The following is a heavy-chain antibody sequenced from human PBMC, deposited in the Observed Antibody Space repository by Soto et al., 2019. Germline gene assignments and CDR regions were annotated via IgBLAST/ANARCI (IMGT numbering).Heavy chain of an antibody. CDR2: IKQDGSEK. D-gene: IGHD6-6*01. Sequence: GGSLRLSCAASGFTFSSDWMSWVRQAPGKGLEWVANIKQDGSEKYYVDSVKGRFTISRDNSKNTLYLQMNSLRAEDTAVYYCAKTVSLAARTPPANYWGQGTLVTVSS. CDR1: GFTFSSDW. V-gene: IGHV3-7*01. CDR3: AKTVSLAARTPPANY. J-gene: IGHJ4*02.